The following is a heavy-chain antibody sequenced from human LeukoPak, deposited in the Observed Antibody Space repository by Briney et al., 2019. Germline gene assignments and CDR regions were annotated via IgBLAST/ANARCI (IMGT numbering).Heavy chain of an antibody. CDR1: GYSISSGYY. CDR3: ARDYDCSSTSCYGLGY. V-gene: IGHV4-38-2*02. J-gene: IGHJ4*02. D-gene: IGHD2-2*01. Sequence: SETLSLTCTVSGYSISSGYYWGWIRQPPGKGLEWIGSIYHSGSTYYNPSLKSRVTISVDTSKNQFSLKLSSVTAADTAVYYCARDYDCSSTSCYGLGYWGQGTLVTVSS. CDR2: IYHSGST.